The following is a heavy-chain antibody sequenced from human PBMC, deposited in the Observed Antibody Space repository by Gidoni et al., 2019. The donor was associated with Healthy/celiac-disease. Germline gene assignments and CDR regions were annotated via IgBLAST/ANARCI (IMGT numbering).Heavy chain of an antibody. J-gene: IGHJ4*02. CDR3: ARVNVTIFGVVIEMYYFDY. Sequence: QVQLVESGGGLVKPGGSLRLSCAASGFTFSDYYMSWIRQAPGKGLEWVSYISSSSSYTNYADSVKGRFTISRDNAKNSLYLQMNSLRAEDTAVYYCARVNVTIFGVVIEMYYFDYWGQGTLVTVSS. D-gene: IGHD3-3*01. CDR1: GFTFSDYY. V-gene: IGHV3-11*06. CDR2: ISSSSSYT.